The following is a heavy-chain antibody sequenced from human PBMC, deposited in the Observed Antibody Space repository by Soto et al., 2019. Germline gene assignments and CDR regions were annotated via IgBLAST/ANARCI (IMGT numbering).Heavy chain of an antibody. CDR3: AGVIDYNYYYYYGMDV. V-gene: IGHV5-51*01. Sequence: GESLKISCKGSGYSFTSYWIGWVRQMPGKGLEGMGIIYPGESDTRYSPSFQGNVTISADKSISTAYLQWGSPTASDTAMYYCAGVIDYNYYYYYGMDVWGQGTTVTVSS. CDR1: GYSFTSYW. D-gene: IGHD3-16*02. J-gene: IGHJ6*02. CDR2: IYPGESDT.